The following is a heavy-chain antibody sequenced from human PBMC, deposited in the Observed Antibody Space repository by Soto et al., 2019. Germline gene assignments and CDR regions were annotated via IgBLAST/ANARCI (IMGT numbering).Heavy chain of an antibody. CDR2: INPNSGGT. CDR1: GYTFTGYY. V-gene: IGHV1-2*02. D-gene: IGHD6-19*01. Sequence: QVQLVQSGAEVKKPGASVKVSCKASGYTFTGYYMHWVRQAPGQGLEWMGWINPNSGGTNYAQKFKGRVTMTRDTSISTAYMGLSRVRSDETAVYYCAGSGWYLGGDFDYWGQGTLVTVSS. J-gene: IGHJ4*02. CDR3: AGSGWYLGGDFDY.